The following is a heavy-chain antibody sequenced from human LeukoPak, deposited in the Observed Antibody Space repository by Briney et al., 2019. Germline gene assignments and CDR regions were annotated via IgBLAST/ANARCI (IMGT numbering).Heavy chain of an antibody. CDR3: VRHHRSPSFDY. V-gene: IGHV4-34*01. J-gene: IGHJ4*02. Sequence: PSETLSLTCAVYGGSFSGYYWSWIRQPPGKGLEWIGSIYHDGSTYYTPSLKSRVTISMDTSRTQFSLTLSTVTAADTAVYYCVRHHRSPSFDYWSQGTLVTVSS. CDR2: IYHDGST. CDR1: GGSFSGYY.